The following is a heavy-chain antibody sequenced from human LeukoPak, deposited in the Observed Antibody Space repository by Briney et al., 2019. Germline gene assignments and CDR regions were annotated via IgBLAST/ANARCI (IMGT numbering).Heavy chain of an antibody. CDR3: ARHENGGNSVLDWFDP. V-gene: IGHV4-59*08. Sequence: SETLSLTCTVSGGSISSYYWSWIRQPPGKGLEWIGYIYYSGSTNYNPSLKSRVTISVDTSKNQFSLKLSSVTAADKAMYYCARHENGGNSVLDWFDPWGQGTLVTVSS. J-gene: IGHJ5*02. CDR2: IYYSGST. CDR1: GGSISSYY. D-gene: IGHD4-23*01.